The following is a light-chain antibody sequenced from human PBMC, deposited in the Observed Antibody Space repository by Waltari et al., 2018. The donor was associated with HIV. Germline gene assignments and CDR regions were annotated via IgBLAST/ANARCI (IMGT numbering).Light chain of an antibody. J-gene: IGLJ2*01. CDR3: CSYACSNTMI. CDR2: VVC. V-gene: IGLV2-23*02. Sequence: PAQIKLASLPGSLEQSNNITSTGTRRDVEDFDLDYWYQRHSAPATNLRTYVVCKWPSGVSNRFSGSKSGNTSSLTISGLHAEDDADYYCCSYACSNTMIFGGGTKLTVL. CDR1: RRDVEDFDL.